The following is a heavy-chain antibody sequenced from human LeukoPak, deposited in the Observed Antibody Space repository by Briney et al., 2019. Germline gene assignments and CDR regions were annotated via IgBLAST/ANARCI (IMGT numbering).Heavy chain of an antibody. CDR3: ARDRPRPMTATYYYYALDV. V-gene: IGHV3-11*04. Sequence: PSETLSLTCTVSGASISGYYWSWIRQPPGKGLEWVSYISGTSSTTYYVDSVKGRFTISRDNAKNSLFLQMSSLTDEDTAVYYCARDRPRPMTATYYYYALDVWGLGTTVTVSS. J-gene: IGHJ6*02. D-gene: IGHD2-21*02. CDR1: GASISGYY. CDR2: ISGTSSTT.